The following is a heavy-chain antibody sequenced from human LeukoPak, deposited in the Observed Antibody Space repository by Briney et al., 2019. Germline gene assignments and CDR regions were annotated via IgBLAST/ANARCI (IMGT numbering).Heavy chain of an antibody. Sequence: GGSLRLSCAASGFTFSSYAMSWVRQAPGKGLEWVSAISGSGGSTYYADSVKGRFTISRDNSKNTLYLQMNGLRAEDTAVYYCAKDLDYYGSRDWFDPWGQGTLVTVSS. CDR3: AKDLDYYGSRDWFDP. D-gene: IGHD3-10*01. V-gene: IGHV3-23*01. J-gene: IGHJ5*02. CDR2: ISGSGGST. CDR1: GFTFSSYA.